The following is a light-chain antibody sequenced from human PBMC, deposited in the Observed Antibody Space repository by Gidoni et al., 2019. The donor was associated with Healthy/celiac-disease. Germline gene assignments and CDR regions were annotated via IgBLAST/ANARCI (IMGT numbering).Light chain of an antibody. V-gene: IGLV3-1*01. Sequence: SYELTQPPSLSVSPGQTASITCSGDKFGDNYAYWYQQKQGQSPVLVIYQDSKRPSGITERLSGSNSGNTATLTISGTQAMDEADYYCQAWDSSTVVFGGGTKLTVL. CDR2: QDS. J-gene: IGLJ2*01. CDR3: QAWDSSTVV. CDR1: KFGDNY.